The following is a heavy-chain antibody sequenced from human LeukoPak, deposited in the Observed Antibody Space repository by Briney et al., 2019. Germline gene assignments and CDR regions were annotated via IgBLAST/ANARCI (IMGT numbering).Heavy chain of an antibody. CDR1: GFTFSSYA. D-gene: IGHD3-10*01. J-gene: IGHJ4*02. V-gene: IGHV3-21*01. CDR3: ARDGRLHSGSYPFDY. Sequence: PGGSLRLSCAASGFTFSSYAMSWVRQAPGKGLEWVSSISSSSSYIYYADSVKGRFTISRDNAKNSLYLQMNSLRAEDTAVYYCARDGRLHSGSYPFDYWGQGTLVTVSS. CDR2: ISSSSSYI.